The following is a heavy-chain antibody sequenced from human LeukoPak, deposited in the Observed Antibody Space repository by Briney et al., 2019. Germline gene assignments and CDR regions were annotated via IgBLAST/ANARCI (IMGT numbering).Heavy chain of an antibody. CDR3: ARRRAICGVVIITTIFDY. CDR2: IYYSGST. D-gene: IGHD3-3*01. Sequence: SETLSLTCTVSGGSISSSSYYWGWIRQPPGKGLEWIGSIYYSGSTYYNPSLKSRVTISVDTSKNQFSLKLSSVTAADTAVYYCARRRAICGVVIITTIFDYWGQGTLVTVSS. CDR1: GGSISSSSYY. V-gene: IGHV4-39*07. J-gene: IGHJ4*02.